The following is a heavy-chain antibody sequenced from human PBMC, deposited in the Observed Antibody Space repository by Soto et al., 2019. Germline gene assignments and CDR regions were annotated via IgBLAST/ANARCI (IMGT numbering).Heavy chain of an antibody. D-gene: IGHD1-26*01. CDR2: INAGNGNT. CDR1: GYTFTSYA. J-gene: IGHJ2*01. CDR3: ARGGSLYWYFDL. Sequence: GASVKVSCKASGYTFTSYAMHWVRQAPGQRLEWMGWINAGNGNTKYSQKFQGRVTITRDTSASTAYMELSSLRSEDTAVYYCARGGSLYWYFDLWGRGTQVTVSS. V-gene: IGHV1-3*01.